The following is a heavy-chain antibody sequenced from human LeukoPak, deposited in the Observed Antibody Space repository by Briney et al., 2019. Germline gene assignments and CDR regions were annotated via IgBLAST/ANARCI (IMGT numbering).Heavy chain of an antibody. D-gene: IGHD5-12*01. V-gene: IGHV3-66*01. Sequence: GGALRLSCAASGFTVSSNYKSWVREAPGKGLEWVSVIYSGGSRYYADSVKGRFSVSRDNSKNTLYLQMNSLRAEDTAVYYCARATGNWFDPWGQGTLVTVSS. CDR3: ARATGNWFDP. J-gene: IGHJ5*02. CDR1: GFTVSSNY. CDR2: IYSGGSR.